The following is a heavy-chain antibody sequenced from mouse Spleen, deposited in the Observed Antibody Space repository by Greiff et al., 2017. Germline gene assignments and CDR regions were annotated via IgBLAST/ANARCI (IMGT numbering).Heavy chain of an antibody. D-gene: IGHD2-3*01. CDR1: GYTFTSYW. CDR2: IYPGNSDT. V-gene: IGHV1-5*01. Sequence: EVQLQQSGTVLARPGASVKMSCKASGYTFTSYWMHWVKQRPGQGLEWIGAIYPGNSDTSYNQKFKGKAKLTAVTSTSTAYMELSSLTNEDSAIYNCTGWFYDGYPTAWFAYWGQGTLVTVSA. CDR3: TGWFYDGYPTAWFAY. J-gene: IGHJ3*01.